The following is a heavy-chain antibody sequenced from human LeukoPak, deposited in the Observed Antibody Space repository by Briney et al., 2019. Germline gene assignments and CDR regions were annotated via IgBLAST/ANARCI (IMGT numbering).Heavy chain of an antibody. CDR1: GYTLTELS. D-gene: IGHD3-22*01. V-gene: IGHV1-24*01. CDR2: FDPEDGET. CDR3: ATDINPDYYDSSGYSNAFDI. Sequence: ASVKVSCKVSGYTLTELSMHWVRQAPGKGRECMGGFDPEDGETIYAQKFQGRVTMTEDTSTDTAYMELSSLRSEDTAVYYCATDINPDYYDSSGYSNAFDIWGQGTMVTVSS. J-gene: IGHJ3*02.